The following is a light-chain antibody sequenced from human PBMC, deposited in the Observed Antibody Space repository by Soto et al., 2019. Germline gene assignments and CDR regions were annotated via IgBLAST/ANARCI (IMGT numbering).Light chain of an antibody. CDR2: GND. CDR3: AAWDSSLNGVF. J-gene: IGLJ7*01. Sequence: QSVLTQPPSTSGTPGQRVTISCSGSSSNIGTNLVYWYQLVPGTAPKLLIYGNDERPSGVPGRFSGSKSGASASLAFSGLQSEDEANYYCAAWDSSLNGVFFGVGTQRPSS. CDR1: SSNIGTNL. V-gene: IGLV1-44*01.